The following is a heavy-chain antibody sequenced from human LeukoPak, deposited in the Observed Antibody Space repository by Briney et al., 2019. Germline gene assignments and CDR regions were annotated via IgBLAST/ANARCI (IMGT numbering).Heavy chain of an antibody. CDR1: GFTFSSYA. Sequence: GGSLRLSCAASGFTFSSYAMTWVRQAPGKGLEWVSVIRGSGRTTYYADSVKGRFTISRDNSKNTLYLQMNSLRAEDTAVYYCAKSGEWELLAYFDYWGQGTLVTVSS. V-gene: IGHV3-23*01. CDR2: IRGSGRTT. J-gene: IGHJ4*02. CDR3: AKSGEWELLAYFDY. D-gene: IGHD1-26*01.